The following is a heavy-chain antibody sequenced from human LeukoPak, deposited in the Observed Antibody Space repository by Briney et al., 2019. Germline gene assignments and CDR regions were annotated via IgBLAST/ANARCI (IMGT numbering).Heavy chain of an antibody. CDR1: GGSISSYY. J-gene: IGHJ6*02. V-gene: IGHV4-59*01. CDR2: IYYSGST. D-gene: IGHD2-15*01. CDR3: ARVRDSYGMDV. Sequence: SETLSLTCTVSGGSISSYYWSWIRQPPGKGLEWIGYIYYSGSTNYNPSLKSRVTISVDTSKNQFSLKLSSVTAADTAVYYCARVRDSYGMDVWGQGTTVTVSS.